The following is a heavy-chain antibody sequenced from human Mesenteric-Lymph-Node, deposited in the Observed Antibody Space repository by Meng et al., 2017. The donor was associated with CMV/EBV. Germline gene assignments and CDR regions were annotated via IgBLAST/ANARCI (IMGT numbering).Heavy chain of an antibody. J-gene: IGHJ4*02. CDR1: GYTFTSYG. V-gene: IGHV1-18*01. Sequence: ASVKVSCKASGYTFTSYGISWVRQAPGQGLEWMGWISAYNGNTNYAQKFQGRVTMTRNTSISTAYMELSSLRSEDTAVYYCARGYGSGSYEFDYWGQGTLVTVSS. D-gene: IGHD3-10*01. CDR2: ISAYNGNT. CDR3: ARGYGSGSYEFDY.